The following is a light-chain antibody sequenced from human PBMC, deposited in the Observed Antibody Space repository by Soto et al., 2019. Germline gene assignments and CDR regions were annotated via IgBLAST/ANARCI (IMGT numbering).Light chain of an antibody. V-gene: IGKV3-15*01. CDR2: GAS. Sequence: EIVMTQSPATLSVSPGESATLSCRASQSIRSNLAWYQQKPGQAPRLLIYGASTRVTGIPARFIGSGSGTEFTLTISSLQSEDFAVYYCQQYQNWPLITFGQGTRLEIK. J-gene: IGKJ5*01. CDR1: QSIRSN. CDR3: QQYQNWPLIT.